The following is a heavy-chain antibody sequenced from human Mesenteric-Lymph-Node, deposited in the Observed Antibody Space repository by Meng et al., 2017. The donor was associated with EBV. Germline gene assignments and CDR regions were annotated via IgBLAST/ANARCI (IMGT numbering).Heavy chain of an antibody. Sequence: LVGAGGGLVKPGGSLRLSCAASGFSFNSFAMNWVRQAPGKGLEWVSFISSSSSNIQYSDSVKGRFTISRDNANNSLFLQMNSLRHEDTAVYYCMRGWSADYWGQGTLVTVSS. J-gene: IGHJ4*02. CDR1: GFSFNSFA. CDR2: ISSSSSNI. V-gene: IGHV3-21*01. D-gene: IGHD2-8*01. CDR3: MRGWSADY.